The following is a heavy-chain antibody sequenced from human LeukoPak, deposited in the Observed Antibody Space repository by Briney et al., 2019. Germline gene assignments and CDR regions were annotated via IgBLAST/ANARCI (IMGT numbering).Heavy chain of an antibody. CDR1: GGTFSSYA. CDR3: ARASGYGTPGPLWY. CDR2: IIPIFGTA. Sequence: SVKVSCKASGGTFSSYAISCVRQAPGQGLGWMGGIIPIFGTANYAQKFQGRVTITTDESTSTAYMELSSLRSEDTAVYYCARASGYGTPGPLWYWGQGTLVTVSS. V-gene: IGHV1-69*05. D-gene: IGHD5-12*01. J-gene: IGHJ4*02.